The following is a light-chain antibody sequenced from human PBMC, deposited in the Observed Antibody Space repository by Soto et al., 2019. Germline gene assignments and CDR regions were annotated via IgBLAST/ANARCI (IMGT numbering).Light chain of an antibody. Sequence: EIILTQSPGTLSLSPGERATLSCRASESVSSSYLAWYQQKPGQAPGLLIYGASSRATDIPDRFSGSGSGTAFSLTISRLQPEDFAGYYCQQYGSSPTFGQGNKVEIK. CDR3: QQYGSSPT. CDR2: GAS. J-gene: IGKJ1*01. V-gene: IGKV3-20*01. CDR1: ESVSSSY.